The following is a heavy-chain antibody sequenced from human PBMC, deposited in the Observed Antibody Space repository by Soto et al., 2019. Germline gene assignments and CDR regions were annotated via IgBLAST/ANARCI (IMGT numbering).Heavy chain of an antibody. D-gene: IGHD2-8*01. CDR1: GGTFSSYA. V-gene: IGHV1-69*13. J-gene: IGHJ4*02. CDR2: IIPIFGTA. Sequence: SVKVSCKASGGTFSSYAISWVRQAPGQGLEWMGGIIPIFGTANYAQKFQGRVTITADESTSTAYMELSSLRSEDTAVYYCARSRYCTNGVCYDLNYSGQVPLGTVSS. CDR3: ARSRYCTNGVCYDLNY.